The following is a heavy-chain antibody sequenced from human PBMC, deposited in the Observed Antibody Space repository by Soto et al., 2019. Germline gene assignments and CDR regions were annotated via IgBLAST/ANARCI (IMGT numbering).Heavy chain of an antibody. CDR1: GYTLPELS. V-gene: IGHV1-24*01. J-gene: IGHJ4*02. CDR2: FDPEDGET. CDR3: ASDPKSDSSTLFAY. Sequence: QVQLVQSGAEVNNPGASVKVSCKVSGYTLPELSMHWVRQAPGKGLEWMGGFDPEDGETIYAQKFQGRVTMTEDTSTDPAYMGLSRLRSEDTAVYYWASDPKSDSSTLFAYWGRGTLVTVS. D-gene: IGHD2-2*01.